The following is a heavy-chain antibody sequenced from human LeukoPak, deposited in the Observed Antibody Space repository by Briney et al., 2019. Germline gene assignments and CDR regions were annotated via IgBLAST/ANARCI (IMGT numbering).Heavy chain of an antibody. J-gene: IGHJ4*02. Sequence: GGSLRLSCTASGFTFADYALSWVRQAPGKGLEWVGFIRSKTYSGATEYAASVKGRFTISRDGSKSIAYLQMNSLKTEDTAVYYCTRDRRFLPFDYWGQGTLVTVSS. V-gene: IGHV3-49*04. D-gene: IGHD3-10*01. CDR3: TRDRRFLPFDY. CDR1: GFTFADYA. CDR2: IRSKTYSGAT.